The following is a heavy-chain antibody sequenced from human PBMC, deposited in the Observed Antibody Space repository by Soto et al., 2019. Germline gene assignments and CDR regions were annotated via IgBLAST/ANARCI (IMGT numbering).Heavy chain of an antibody. CDR3: AKREYSGQNDY. CDR1: WFPFRCHN. D-gene: IGHD5-12*01. Sequence: GGSLRLSCAASWFPFRCHNMNWGRQAPGKGLEWVSSISSSSSYIYYADSVKGRFTISRDNAKNSLYLQMNSLRAEDTAVYYCAKREYSGQNDYWGQGTLVTVSS. V-gene: IGHV3-21*01. CDR2: ISSSSSYI. J-gene: IGHJ4*02.